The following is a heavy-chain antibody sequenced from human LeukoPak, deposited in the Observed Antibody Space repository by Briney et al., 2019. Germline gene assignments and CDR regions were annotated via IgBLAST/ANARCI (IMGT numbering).Heavy chain of an antibody. CDR1: GFTLSNYW. CDR3: ARNRGVDY. V-gene: IGHV3-7*05. CDR2: IKQDGSEK. D-gene: IGHD2/OR15-2a*01. J-gene: IGHJ4*02. Sequence: GGSLRLSCAASGFTLSNYWMNWVRQAPGKGLEWVANIKQDGSEKYYVDSVKGRFTISRDITKNSVYLQMNSLRVEDTAVYYCARNRGVDYWGQGTLVTVSP.